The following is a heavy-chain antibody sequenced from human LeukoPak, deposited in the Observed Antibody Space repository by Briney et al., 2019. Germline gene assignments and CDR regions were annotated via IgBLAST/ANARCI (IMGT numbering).Heavy chain of an antibody. Sequence: SETLSLTCTVSGGSISSSSYYWGWIRQPPGKGLEWIGSIYYSGSTYYNPSLKSRVTISVDTSKNQFSLKLSSVTAADTAVYYCARHRHGEYYYDSSGYYYDFDYWGQGTLVTVSS. J-gene: IGHJ4*02. CDR2: IYYSGST. CDR3: ARHRHGEYYYDSSGYYYDFDY. CDR1: GGSISSSSYY. V-gene: IGHV4-39*01. D-gene: IGHD3-22*01.